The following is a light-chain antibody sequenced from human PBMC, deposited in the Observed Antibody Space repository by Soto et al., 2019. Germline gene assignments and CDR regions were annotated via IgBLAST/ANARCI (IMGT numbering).Light chain of an antibody. V-gene: IGLV2-23*02. CDR2: EVT. Sequence: QSALPQPASVSGSPGQSITISCTGTSRDIGTSNLVSWYQQYPGKAPKLMIYEVTKRPSGISSRFSGSKSGNTASLTISGLQPEDEADYYCSSYTGISTSLFVFGTGTKVTVL. CDR1: SRDIGTSNL. J-gene: IGLJ1*01. CDR3: SSYTGISTSLFV.